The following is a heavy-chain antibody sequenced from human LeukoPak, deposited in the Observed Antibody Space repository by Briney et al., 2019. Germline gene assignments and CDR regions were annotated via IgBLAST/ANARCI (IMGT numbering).Heavy chain of an antibody. V-gene: IGHV4-30-4*01. CDR2: MYYSGST. CDR1: GGSISSGDYY. J-gene: IGHJ5*02. Sequence: PSQTLSLTCTVSGGSISSGDYYWSWLRQPPGKGLEWIAYMYYSGSTYYNPSLKSRVTMSADTSKNQLSLKLSSVTAADTAVYYCARPYYYDSRIDPWGQGILVTVYS. CDR3: ARPYYYDSRIDP. D-gene: IGHD3-22*01.